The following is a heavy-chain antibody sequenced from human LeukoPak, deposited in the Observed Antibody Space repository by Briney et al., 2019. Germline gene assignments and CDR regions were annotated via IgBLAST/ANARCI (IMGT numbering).Heavy chain of an antibody. V-gene: IGHV3-30*18. CDR3: AKDGPTYEYSSSGLPAY. J-gene: IGHJ4*02. D-gene: IGHD6-6*01. CDR1: GFTFSSYG. Sequence: GGSLRLSCAASGFTFSSYGMHWVRQAPGKGLEWGAVISNDGSNKYYADSVKGRFTISRDNSKNTLYLQMNSLRAEDTAVYYCAKDGPTYEYSSSGLPAYWGQGTLVTVSS. CDR2: ISNDGSNK.